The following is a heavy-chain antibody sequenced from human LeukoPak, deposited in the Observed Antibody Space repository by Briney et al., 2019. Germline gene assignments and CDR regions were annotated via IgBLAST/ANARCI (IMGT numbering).Heavy chain of an antibody. D-gene: IGHD4-11*01. CDR2: ISSSSSYI. CDR3: ARDLATVSPGGRSFFDY. Sequence: PGGSLRLSCAASGFTFSSYEMNWVRQAPGKGLERVSSISSSSSYIYYADSVKGRFTISRDNAKNSLYLQMNSLRAEDTAVYYCARDLATVSPGGRSFFDYWGQGTLVTVSS. CDR1: GFTFSSYE. V-gene: IGHV3-21*01. J-gene: IGHJ4*02.